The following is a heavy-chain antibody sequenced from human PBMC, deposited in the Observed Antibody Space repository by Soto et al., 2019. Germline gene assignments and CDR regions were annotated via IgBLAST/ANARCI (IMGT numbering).Heavy chain of an antibody. D-gene: IGHD1-1*01. Sequence: QVQLVQSGAEVKKPGASVKVSCKASGYTFTSYYMHWVRQAPGQGLEWMGIINPSGGSTSYAQKFQGRVTMTRDTCTSTVYMELSSLRSEDTAVYYCAREPLEQHHFDIWGQGTMVTVSS. CDR2: INPSGGST. V-gene: IGHV1-46*01. CDR1: GYTFTSYY. CDR3: AREPLEQHHFDI. J-gene: IGHJ3*02.